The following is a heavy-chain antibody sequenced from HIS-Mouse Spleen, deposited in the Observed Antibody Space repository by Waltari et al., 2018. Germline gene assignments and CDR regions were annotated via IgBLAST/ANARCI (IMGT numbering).Heavy chain of an antibody. CDR2: IYYSGRT. D-gene: IGHD1-7*01. CDR1: GGSIRSSSYY. Sequence: QLQLQESGPGLVKPSETLSLTCPVSGGSIRSSSYYWGWIRQPPGKGLEWIGSIYYSGRTYYNPSLKSRVTISVDTSKNQFSLKLSSVTAADTAVYYCARDANYALDYWGQGTLVTVSS. CDR3: ARDANYALDY. J-gene: IGHJ4*02. V-gene: IGHV4-39*07.